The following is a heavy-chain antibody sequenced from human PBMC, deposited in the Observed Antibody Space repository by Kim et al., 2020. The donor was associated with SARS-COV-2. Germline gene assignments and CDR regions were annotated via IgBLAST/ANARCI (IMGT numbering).Heavy chain of an antibody. CDR1: GGSISSYY. CDR2: IYYSGST. V-gene: IGHV4-59*01. Sequence: SETLSLTCTVSGGSISSYYWSWIRQPPGKGLEWIGYIYYSGSTNYNPSLKSRVTISVDTSKNQFSLKLSSVTAADTAVYYCARGGYDFWSGPPNWFDPWGQGTLVTVSS. CDR3: ARGGYDFWSGPPNWFDP. J-gene: IGHJ5*02. D-gene: IGHD3-3*01.